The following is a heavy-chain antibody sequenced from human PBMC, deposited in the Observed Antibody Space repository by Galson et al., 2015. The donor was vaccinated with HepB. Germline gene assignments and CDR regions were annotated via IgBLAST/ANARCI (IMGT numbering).Heavy chain of an antibody. CDR2: ISGSGGST. V-gene: IGHV3-23*01. J-gene: IGHJ6*02. Sequence: SLRLSCAASGFTFSSYAMSWVRQAPGKGLEWVAAISGSGGSTYYADSVKGRFTISRDNSKNTLYLQMNSLRAEDTAVYYCAKDLYSGSSTFPLYGMDVWGQRTTVTVSS. D-gene: IGHD2-2*01. CDR1: GFTFSSYA. CDR3: AKDLYSGSSTFPLYGMDV.